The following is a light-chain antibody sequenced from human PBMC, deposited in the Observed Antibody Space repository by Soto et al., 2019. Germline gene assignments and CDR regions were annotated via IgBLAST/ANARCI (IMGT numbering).Light chain of an antibody. CDR3: QSYDSSLRVV. J-gene: IGLJ2*01. CDR1: SSNIWAGYD. V-gene: IGLV1-40*01. Sequence: QSVLTQPPSVSGAPGQRVTISCTGSSSNIWAGYDVHWYQQLPGTAPKLLIYGNSNRPSGVPDRFSGSKSGTSASLAITGLQAEDEADYYCQSYDSSLRVVFGGGSKVTVL. CDR2: GNS.